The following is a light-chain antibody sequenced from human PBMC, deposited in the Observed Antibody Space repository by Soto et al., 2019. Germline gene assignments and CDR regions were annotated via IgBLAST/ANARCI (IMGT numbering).Light chain of an antibody. J-gene: IGKJ2*01. Sequence: DIQITHSPATLSASVGDRVTITCRASQSIGRWLAWYQQKPGKDPNLLIYDASNLESGVPSRFSGSGSGTEFSLTISSLQTDDFATYYCQQSARKTFGQGTKLEIK. CDR3: QQSARKT. CDR1: QSIGRW. CDR2: DAS. V-gene: IGKV1-5*01.